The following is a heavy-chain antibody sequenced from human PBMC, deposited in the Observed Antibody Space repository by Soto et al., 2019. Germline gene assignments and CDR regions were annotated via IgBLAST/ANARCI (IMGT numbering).Heavy chain of an antibody. J-gene: IGHJ6*02. CDR2: IKSDETII. CDR1: GFTITNYW. Sequence: DVQLVESGGGLVQPGGSLRLSCVASGFTITNYWMHWVRQAPGKGLVWFSSIKSDETIIDYAVSVKGRCTISRDNDENTVYLQMNSLRAEDSAVYYCARLFRWGMDVRGQCTTVTVSS. D-gene: IGHD3-16*02. CDR3: ARLFRWGMDV. V-gene: IGHV3-74*01.